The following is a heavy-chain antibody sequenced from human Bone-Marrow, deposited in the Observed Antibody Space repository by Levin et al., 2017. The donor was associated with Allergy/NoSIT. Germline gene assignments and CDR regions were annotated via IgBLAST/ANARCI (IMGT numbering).Heavy chain of an antibody. Sequence: SVKVSCKASGGTFSSYAISWVRQAPGQGLEWMGGILPIFGTANYPQKFQGRATITADESTSTAYMEMSSLRSEDTAVYYCARDTYSNRYYWYMDVWGKGTTVTVSS. CDR2: ILPIFGTA. V-gene: IGHV1-69*13. D-gene: IGHD4-11*01. J-gene: IGHJ6*03. CDR1: GGTFSSYA. CDR3: ARDTYSNRYYWYMDV.